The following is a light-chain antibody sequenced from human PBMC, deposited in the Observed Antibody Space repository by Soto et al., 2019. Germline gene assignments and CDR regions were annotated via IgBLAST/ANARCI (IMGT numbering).Light chain of an antibody. V-gene: IGLV4-60*03. CDR1: SEHSSYI. CDR2: LDGSGSY. CDR3: ETWDNNTRV. Sequence: QPVLTQSSSASASLGSSVKVTCTLSSEHSSYIIAWHQQQPGKAPRYLMKLDGSGSYNKGSGVPDRFSGSRSGADRYLTISNLQSEDEADYYCETWDNNTRVFGTGTKLTVL. J-gene: IGLJ1*01.